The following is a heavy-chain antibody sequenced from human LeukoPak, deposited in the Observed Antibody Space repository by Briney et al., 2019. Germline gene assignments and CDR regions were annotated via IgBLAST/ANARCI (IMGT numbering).Heavy chain of an antibody. D-gene: IGHD6-13*01. V-gene: IGHV3-66*01. CDR1: GFTVSDNY. J-gene: IGHJ1*01. CDR3: ASSSWSSEYFHY. Sequence: GGSLRLSCAASGFTVSDNYMSWVRQAPGKGLEWVSVFYSGGTTRYADSVKGRFTISRDNSKNTLYLQLNSLRAEDTAVYFCASSSWSSEYFHYWGQGTLVTVSS. CDR2: FYSGGTT.